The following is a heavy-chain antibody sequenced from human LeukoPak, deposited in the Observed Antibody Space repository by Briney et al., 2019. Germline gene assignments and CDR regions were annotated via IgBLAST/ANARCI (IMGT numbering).Heavy chain of an antibody. V-gene: IGHV1-2*02. CDR1: GYTFSGTGWY. J-gene: IGHJ4*02. CDR2: IYPNNGAT. D-gene: IGHD3-10*01. Sequence: ASVKVSCKASGYTFSGTGWYLYWLRQAPGQGLECMGWIYPNNGATAYAQKFQGRVAMTRDTSITTAYMELSRLRPDDTAVYYCARDGPAQMVDFDYWGQGTLVAVSS. CDR3: ARDGPAQMVDFDY.